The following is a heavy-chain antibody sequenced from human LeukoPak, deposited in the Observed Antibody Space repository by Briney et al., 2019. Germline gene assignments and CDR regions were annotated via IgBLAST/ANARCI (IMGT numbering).Heavy chain of an antibody. CDR1: VFSFSIYS. CDR2: ISTGGTYI. V-gene: IGHV3-21*01. D-gene: IGHD6-19*01. J-gene: IGHJ3*02. CDR3: TRDAIPVAGADAYDI. Sequence: SGGSLRLSCVVSVFSFSIYSMKWVRQAPGKGLEWGSSISTGGTYIHYADSGRGRFPISRDNAKNSVYLQMNSLRAEDTAVYYCTRDAIPVAGADAYDIWGQGTLVTVSS.